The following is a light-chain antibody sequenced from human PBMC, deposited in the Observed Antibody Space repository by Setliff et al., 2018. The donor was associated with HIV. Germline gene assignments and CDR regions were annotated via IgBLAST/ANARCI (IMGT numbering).Light chain of an antibody. V-gene: IGLV2-11*01. CDR3: SSYAGNFLFV. CDR1: SSDVGAYNY. J-gene: IGLJ1*01. CDR2: DVT. Sequence: QSALTQPRSVSGSPGQSVTISCTGTSSDVGAYNYVSWYQQHPGKAPKLMIYDVTKRPSGVPDRSSGSKSANTASLTISGLQAEDEADYYCSSYAGNFLFVFGIGTKVTVL.